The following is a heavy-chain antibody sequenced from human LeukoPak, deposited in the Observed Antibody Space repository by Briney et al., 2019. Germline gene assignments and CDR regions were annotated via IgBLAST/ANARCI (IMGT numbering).Heavy chain of an antibody. D-gene: IGHD5-12*01. CDR1: GYTFTSYY. V-gene: IGHV1-46*01. J-gene: IGHJ6*03. CDR3: ARALRGYSGYDYYYMDV. CDR2: INPSGGST. Sequence: ASVKVSCKASGYTFTSYYMHWVRQAPGQGLEWMGIINPSGGSTNYAQKLQGRVTITADKSTSTAYMELSSLRSEDTAVYYCARALRGYSGYDYYYMDVWGKGTTVTVSS.